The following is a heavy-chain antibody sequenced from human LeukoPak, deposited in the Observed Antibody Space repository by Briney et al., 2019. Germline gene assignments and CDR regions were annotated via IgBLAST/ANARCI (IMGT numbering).Heavy chain of an antibody. CDR2: IKQDGSEK. CDR1: GFTFSSYW. Sequence: PGGSLRLSCAASGFTFSSYWMSWVRQAPGKGLEWVANIKQDGSEKYYVDSVKGRFTISRDNAKNSLYLQMNSLRAEDTAVYYCARDAKYYYDSSGPQGAYWGQGTLVTVSS. V-gene: IGHV3-7*01. J-gene: IGHJ4*02. D-gene: IGHD3-22*01. CDR3: ARDAKYYYDSSGPQGAY.